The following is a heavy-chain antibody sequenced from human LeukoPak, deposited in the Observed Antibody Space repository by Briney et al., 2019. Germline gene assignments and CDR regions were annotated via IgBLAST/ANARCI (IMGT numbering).Heavy chain of an antibody. CDR2: IYSGVPT. V-gene: IGHV4-4*09. D-gene: IGHD1-1*01. CDR3: VQTTGWAGFDY. CDR1: GVSINRFY. Sequence: SETLSLTCTTSGVSINRFYWSWVRQPPGKGLEWIGNIYSGVPTYFNPSLKSRVTIPVDTSKNQFSLNLTSVTAADTAMYYCVQTTGWAGFDYWGQGILVTVSS. J-gene: IGHJ4*02.